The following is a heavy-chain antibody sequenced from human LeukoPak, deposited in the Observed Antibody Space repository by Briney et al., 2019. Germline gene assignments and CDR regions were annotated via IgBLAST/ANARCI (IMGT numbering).Heavy chain of an antibody. CDR2: IYSSGST. CDR3: ARRLAI. J-gene: IGHJ4*02. V-gene: IGHV4-59*01. CDR1: GGSISSYS. D-gene: IGHD3-3*02. Sequence: SETLSLTCTVSGGSISSYSWNWIRQPPGQGLEWIGIIYSSGSTNYNPSLKGRVTISVDTSKNQFSLKLSSVTAADTAVYYCARRLAIWGQGTLVTVSS.